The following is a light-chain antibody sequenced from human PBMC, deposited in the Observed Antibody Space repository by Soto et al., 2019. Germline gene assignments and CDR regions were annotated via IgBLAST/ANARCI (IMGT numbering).Light chain of an antibody. V-gene: IGLV2-14*01. CDR1: SSDVGGYNS. J-gene: IGLJ2*01. Sequence: QSALTQPASVSGSPGQSITISCTGTSSDVGGYNSVSWYQQYPGKAPELLIYEVYSRPSGVSNRFSGSKSGNTASLTISGLQAEDEADYHCSSSTSSTTLVFGGGTKLTVL. CDR2: EVY. CDR3: SSSTSSTTLV.